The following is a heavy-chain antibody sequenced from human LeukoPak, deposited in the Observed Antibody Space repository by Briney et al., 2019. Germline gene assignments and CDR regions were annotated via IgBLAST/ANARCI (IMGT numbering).Heavy chain of an antibody. D-gene: IGHD6-19*01. CDR2: IYYRGST. J-gene: IGHJ4*02. CDR3: ARLIFDSSGWCFDY. CDR1: GGSISSGDYY. Sequence: SQTLSLTCTVSGGSISSGDYYWSWIRQPPGQGLEWIGYIYYRGSTYYNPSLKSRVIISVDTSKNQFSLKLSSVTAADTAVYYCARLIFDSSGWCFDYWGQGTLVTVSS. V-gene: IGHV4-30-4*01.